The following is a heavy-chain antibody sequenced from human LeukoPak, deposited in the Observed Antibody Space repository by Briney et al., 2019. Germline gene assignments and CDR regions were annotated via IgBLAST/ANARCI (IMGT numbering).Heavy chain of an antibody. Sequence: QPRRSRRLSCAASGFTFDDYAMHWVRQAPGKGLEWVSGISWNSGSIGYADSVKGRFTISRDNAKNSLYLQMNSLRAEDTALYYCAKDGVAAAGTGARCFDPWGQGTLVTVSS. V-gene: IGHV3-9*01. CDR1: GFTFDDYA. CDR3: AKDGVAAAGTGARCFDP. D-gene: IGHD6-13*01. J-gene: IGHJ5*02. CDR2: ISWNSGSI.